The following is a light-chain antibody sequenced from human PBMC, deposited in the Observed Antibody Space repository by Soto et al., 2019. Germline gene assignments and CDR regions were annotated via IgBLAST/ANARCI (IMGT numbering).Light chain of an antibody. CDR2: KAS. CDR1: QSISSW. Sequence: DIQRPRSPSTLSASVGDRVHITCRASQSISSWLAWYQQQPGKAPKLMIYKASGLESGVPSRFSGSGSGTDFTPTISRLQPDDFATYYGQQYKSYSPLTGCGVTKVAIK. CDR3: QQYKSYSPLT. J-gene: IGKJ4*01. V-gene: IGKV1-5*03.